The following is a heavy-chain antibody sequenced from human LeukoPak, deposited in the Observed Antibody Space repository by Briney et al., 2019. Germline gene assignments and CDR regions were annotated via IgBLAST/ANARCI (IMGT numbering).Heavy chain of an antibody. V-gene: IGHV3-74*01. CDR1: RFTLRNYW. J-gene: IGHJ5*02. CDR2: ISGDGSNT. CDR3: AKDSGYHWFDP. Sequence: PGGSLRLSCAASRFTLRNYWMHWVRQAPGKGLVWVSHISGDGSNTGYADSVKGRFTISRDKAKNTLYLQINSLRAEDTAVYYCAKDSGYHWFDPWGQGTLVTVSS. D-gene: IGHD3-22*01.